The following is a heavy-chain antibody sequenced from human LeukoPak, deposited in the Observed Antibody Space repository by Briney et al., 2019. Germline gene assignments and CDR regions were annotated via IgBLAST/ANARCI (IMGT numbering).Heavy chain of an antibody. D-gene: IGHD3-9*01. CDR2: IYTSGST. J-gene: IGHJ4*02. CDR1: GGSISSYY. V-gene: IGHV4-4*09. CDR3: ARYYDILTGLDY. Sequence: SETLSFTCTVSGGSISSYYWSWIRQPPGKGLEWIGYIYTSGSTNYNPPLKSRVTISVDTSKNQFSLKLSSVTAADTAVYYCARYYDILTGLDYWGQGTLVTVSS.